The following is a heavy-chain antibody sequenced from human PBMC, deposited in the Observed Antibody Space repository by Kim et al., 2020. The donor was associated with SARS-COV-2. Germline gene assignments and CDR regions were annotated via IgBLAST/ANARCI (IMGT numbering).Heavy chain of an antibody. CDR1: GGSISSYY. J-gene: IGHJ6*02. CDR3: ARIGYSSSWYDRSYGMDV. D-gene: IGHD6-13*01. CDR2: IYYSGST. Sequence: SETLSLTCTVSGGSISSYYWSWIRQPPGKGLEWIGYIYYSGSTNYNPSLKSRVTISVDTSKNQFSLKLSSVTAADTAVYYCARIGYSSSWYDRSYGMDVWGQGTTVTVSS. V-gene: IGHV4-59*08.